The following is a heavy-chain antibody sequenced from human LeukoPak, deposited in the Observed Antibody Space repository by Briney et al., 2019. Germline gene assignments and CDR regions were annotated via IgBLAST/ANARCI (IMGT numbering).Heavy chain of an antibody. J-gene: IGHJ3*02. CDR2: IYYSGST. V-gene: IGHV4-39*01. Sequence: SETLSLTCTVSGASVSSSAYHWGWIRQPPGKGLEWIGSIYYSGSTYYNPSLKSRVTISVDTSKNQFSLKLSSVTAADTAVYYCARRTMIVVRDAFDIWGQGTMVTVSS. D-gene: IGHD3-22*01. CDR3: ARRTMIVVRDAFDI. CDR1: GASVSSSAYH.